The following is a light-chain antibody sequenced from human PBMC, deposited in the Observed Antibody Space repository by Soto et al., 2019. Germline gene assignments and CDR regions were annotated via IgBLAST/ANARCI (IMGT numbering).Light chain of an antibody. CDR2: AAF. Sequence: EIVLTQSPGTLSLSPGERATLSCRASQSVSSTYSGWHQQKPGQAPRLLIYAAFSRATGIPDRFSGSGCGTDFTRTISRLEAEDLAVYYCQQYGSSPLTFGGGTKVEIK. J-gene: IGKJ4*01. V-gene: IGKV3-20*01. CDR1: QSVSSTY. CDR3: QQYGSSPLT.